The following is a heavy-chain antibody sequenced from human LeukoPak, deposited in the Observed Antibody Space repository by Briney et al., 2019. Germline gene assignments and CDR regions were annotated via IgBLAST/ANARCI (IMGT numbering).Heavy chain of an antibody. V-gene: IGHV3-30-3*01. CDR3: ARDTTVTSFGY. CDR2: ISYDGSNK. CDR1: GFTFSSYA. Sequence: PGRSLRLSCAASGFTFSSYAMHWVRQAPGKGLEWVAVISYDGSNKYYADSVKGRFTISRDNSKNTLYLQMNSLRAEDTAVYYCARDTTVTSFGYWGQGTLVTVSS. J-gene: IGHJ4*02. D-gene: IGHD4-17*01.